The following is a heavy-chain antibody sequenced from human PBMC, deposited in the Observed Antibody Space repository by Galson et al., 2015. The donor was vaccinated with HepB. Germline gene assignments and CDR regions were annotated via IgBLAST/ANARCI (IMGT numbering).Heavy chain of an antibody. Sequence: CAIAGDSVSSNSAAWNWIRQSPPRGLEWLGRTYYRFRWYYDYAVSVKSRININPDISKTKFTLQLNSVTPEDTAVYYCSRNVYYDTSGYYYKPGWIDPWGQGTLVTVSS. CDR1: GDSVSSNSAA. D-gene: IGHD3-22*01. CDR3: SRNVYYDTSGYYYKPGWIDP. V-gene: IGHV6-1*01. CDR2: TYYRFRWYY. J-gene: IGHJ5*02.